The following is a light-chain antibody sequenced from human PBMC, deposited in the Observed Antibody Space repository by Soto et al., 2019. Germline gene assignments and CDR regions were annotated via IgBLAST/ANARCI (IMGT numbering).Light chain of an antibody. V-gene: IGLV2-14*03. CDR3: RSYTSTSTLKL. CDR1: SRDVGGYNY. Sequence: QSALTQPASVSGSPGQSITISCTGTSRDVGGYNYVSWYQQHPGKAPKLVIYEVSDRPSGVSIRFSGSKSDNTASLTISGLQAEDEADYYCRSYTSTSTLKLFGRGTKLTVL. J-gene: IGLJ2*01. CDR2: EVS.